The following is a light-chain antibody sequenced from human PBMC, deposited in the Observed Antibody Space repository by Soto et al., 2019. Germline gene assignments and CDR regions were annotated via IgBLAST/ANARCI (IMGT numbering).Light chain of an antibody. J-gene: IGKJ1*01. Sequence: DIVMTQSPSYLSASVGDRVTITCRASQSIITYLNWYQQKPGKAPKLLIYGTSNLQSGVPSRFRGSASGTDFTLTISSLEPEDSAVYYCQDSSTSPWPFGQGTKV. CDR2: GTS. CDR3: QDSSTSPWP. CDR1: QSIITY. V-gene: IGKV1-39*02.